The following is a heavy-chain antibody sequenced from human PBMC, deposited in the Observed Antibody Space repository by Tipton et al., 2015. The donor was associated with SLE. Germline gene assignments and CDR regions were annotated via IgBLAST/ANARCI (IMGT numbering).Heavy chain of an antibody. J-gene: IGHJ4*02. V-gene: IGHV4-34*12. Sequence: LRLSCGVYGGSFLGYYWTWIRQPPGQGLEWIGEIIHSGVTNYNPSLKSRVTISVDTSNNQFSLKLSSVTAADTAVYYCARQGEGFDYWGQGTLVTVSS. D-gene: IGHD2-21*01. CDR3: ARQGEGFDY. CDR1: GGSFLGYY. CDR2: IIHSGVT.